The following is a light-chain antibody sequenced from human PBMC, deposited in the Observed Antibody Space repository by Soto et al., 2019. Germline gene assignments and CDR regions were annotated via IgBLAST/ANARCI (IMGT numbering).Light chain of an antibody. V-gene: IGKV4-1*01. CDR2: WAS. Sequence: DIVMTQSPASLAVPLGGRATISCKSSQRLLYRSNNKNYVSWYHHKPGQPPKLLIYWASTRHSGVPDRFTGSGSGTVFSVTISNLQAEDVAIYYCQQYYNRPWTFGPGTKVEI. CDR1: QRLLYRSNNKNY. CDR3: QQYYNRPWT. J-gene: IGKJ1*01.